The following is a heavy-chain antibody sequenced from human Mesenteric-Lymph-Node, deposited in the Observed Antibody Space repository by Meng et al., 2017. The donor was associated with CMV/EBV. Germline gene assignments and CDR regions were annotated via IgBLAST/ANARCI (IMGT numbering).Heavy chain of an antibody. CDR1: GYRFSGYY. CDR3: ARDLHYDSSGYQF. Sequence: ASVKVSCKASGYRFSGYYMFWVRQAPGQGLEWMGWINPKSGGTSHAQKFQGRVSMTRDTSISTAYMELTRLRSDDTAVYYCARDLHYDSSGYQFWGQGTLVTVSS. V-gene: IGHV1-2*02. J-gene: IGHJ4*02. CDR2: INPKSGGT. D-gene: IGHD3-22*01.